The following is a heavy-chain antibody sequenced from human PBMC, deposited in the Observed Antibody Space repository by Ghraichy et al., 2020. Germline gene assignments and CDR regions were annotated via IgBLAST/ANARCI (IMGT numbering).Heavy chain of an antibody. D-gene: IGHD2-2*01. J-gene: IGHJ6*02. CDR3: ARDDCSSTSCYYYYGMDV. Sequence: GGSLRLSCAASGFTCSSYWMSWVRQAPGKGMEWVANIKQDGSEKYYVDSVKGRFTISRDNAKNSLYLQMNSLRAEDTAVYYCARDDCSSTSCYYYYGMDVWGQGTTVTVSS. CDR2: IKQDGSEK. CDR1: GFTCSSYW. V-gene: IGHV3-7*01.